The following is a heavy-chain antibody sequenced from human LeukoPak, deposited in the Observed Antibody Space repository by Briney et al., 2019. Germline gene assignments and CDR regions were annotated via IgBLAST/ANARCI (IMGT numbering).Heavy chain of an antibody. Sequence: PGGSLRLSCAASGFTFSSYSMNWVRQAPGKGLEWVSYISSSSSTIYYADSVKGRFTISRDNAKNSLYLQMNSLRAEDTAVYYCARRQVMVRGKRDGAFDIWGQGTMVTVSS. D-gene: IGHD3-10*01. V-gene: IGHV3-48*04. CDR2: ISSSSSTI. CDR3: ARRQVMVRGKRDGAFDI. CDR1: GFTFSSYS. J-gene: IGHJ3*02.